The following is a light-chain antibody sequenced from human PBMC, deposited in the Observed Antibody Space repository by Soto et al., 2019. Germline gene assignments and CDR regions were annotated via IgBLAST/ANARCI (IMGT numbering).Light chain of an antibody. CDR1: SSSIGAYYD. J-gene: IGLJ1*01. CDR2: GNT. Sequence: QSVLTQPPSVSGAPGQRVTISCTGSSSSIGAYYDVHWYQQLPGTVPKLLIFGNTNRPSGVPDRFSGSKSGTSASLAITGLQAEDEADYYCQSYDASLRDYVFGTGTKVTVL. V-gene: IGLV1-40*01. CDR3: QSYDASLRDYV.